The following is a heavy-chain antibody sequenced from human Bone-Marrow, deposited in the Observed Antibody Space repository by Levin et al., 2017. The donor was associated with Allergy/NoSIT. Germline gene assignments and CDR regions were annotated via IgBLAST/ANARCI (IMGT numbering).Heavy chain of an antibody. CDR3: ARGYDLDVGAFDF. CDR1: GFTVGSNY. CDR2: IYSGGTT. V-gene: IGHV3-53*01. Sequence: GGSLRLSCAVSGFTVGSNYMSWVRQAPGKGLEWVSVIYSGGTTYFADSVKGRFTISRDNSKNTLYLQMNSLRAEDTAVYYCARGYDLDVGAFDFWGQGTMVTVSS. J-gene: IGHJ3*01. D-gene: IGHD5-12*01.